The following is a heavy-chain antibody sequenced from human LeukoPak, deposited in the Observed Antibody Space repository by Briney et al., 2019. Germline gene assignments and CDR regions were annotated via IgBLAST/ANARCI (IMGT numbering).Heavy chain of an antibody. D-gene: IGHD4-17*01. Sequence: GGPLRLSRAASGFTFSSYSMNWVRQAPGKGLEWVSSISSSSSYIYYADSVKGRFTISRDNAKNSLYLQMNSLRAEDTAVYYCARGSNDYGDLFDYWGQGTLVTVSS. CDR3: ARGSNDYGDLFDY. CDR1: GFTFSSYS. CDR2: ISSSSSYI. V-gene: IGHV3-21*01. J-gene: IGHJ4*02.